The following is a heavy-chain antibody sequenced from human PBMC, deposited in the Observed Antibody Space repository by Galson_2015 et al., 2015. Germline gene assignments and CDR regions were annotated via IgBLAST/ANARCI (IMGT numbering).Heavy chain of an antibody. CDR1: GFTFSSCE. CDR2: ITGGGSSV. V-gene: IGHV3-48*03. Sequence: SLRLSCAASGFTFSSCEMNWVRQAPGKGLEWVSYITGGGSSVNYADSVKGRFTISRDNAKNSLYLQMNSLRAEDTAVYYCARGLYDYIWGSHATGDYWGQGTLVTVSS. CDR3: ARGLYDYIWGSHATGDY. J-gene: IGHJ4*02. D-gene: IGHD3-16*01.